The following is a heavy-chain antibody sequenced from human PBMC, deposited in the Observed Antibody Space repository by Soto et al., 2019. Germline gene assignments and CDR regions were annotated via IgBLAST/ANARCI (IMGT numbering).Heavy chain of an antibody. CDR2: ITSSSSYI. J-gene: IGHJ4*02. CDR3: VRARSTDSRPDY. V-gene: IGHV3-21*01. CDR1: GFTFSLYS. Sequence: GGSLSLSCAASGFTFSLYSMIWVRQAPGKGLEWVASITSSSSYIYYEDSLKGRFTISRDNAKNSLFLQLDSLRAEDTAVYFCVRARSTDSRPDYWGQGTLVTVSS. D-gene: IGHD3-22*01.